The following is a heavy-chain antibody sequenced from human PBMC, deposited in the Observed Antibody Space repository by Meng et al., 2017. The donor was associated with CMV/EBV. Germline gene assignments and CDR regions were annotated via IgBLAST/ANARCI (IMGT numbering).Heavy chain of an antibody. CDR1: GFTFDDYG. CDR3: ARDLPYVLDGMDV. D-gene: IGHD2-8*02. J-gene: IGHJ6*02. V-gene: IGHV3-20*04. CDR2: INWNGGST. Sequence: GESLKISCAASGFTFDDYGMSWVRQAPGKGLEWVSGINWNGGSTGYADSVKGRFTISRGNAKNSLYLQMNSLRAEDTALYYCARDLPYVLDGMDVWGQGTTVTVSS.